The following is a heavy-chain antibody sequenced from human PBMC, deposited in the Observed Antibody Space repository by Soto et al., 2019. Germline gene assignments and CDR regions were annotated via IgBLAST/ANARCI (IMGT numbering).Heavy chain of an antibody. V-gene: IGHV4-34*01. Sequence: PSETLSLTCAVYGGSFSGYYWSWIRQPPGKGLEWIGEINHSGSTNYNPSLKSRVTISVDTSKNQFSLKLSSVTAADTAVYYCAGADFWSGYTSFRRKPFDYWGQGTLVTVSS. CDR3: AGADFWSGYTSFRRKPFDY. CDR1: GGSFSGYY. D-gene: IGHD3-3*01. CDR2: INHSGST. J-gene: IGHJ4*02.